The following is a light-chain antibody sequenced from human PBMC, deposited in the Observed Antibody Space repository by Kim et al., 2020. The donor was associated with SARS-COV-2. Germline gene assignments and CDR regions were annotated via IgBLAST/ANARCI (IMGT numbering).Light chain of an antibody. Sequence: SPVEHATLSCRASQTISSDSLAWYQQRPGQAPRLLIYGASTRATDVPDRFSGGGSGTDFTLTLTTLEPEDFAVYYCQQYGDFVLTFGGGTKVDIK. CDR2: GAS. V-gene: IGKV3-20*01. CDR1: QTISSDS. J-gene: IGKJ4*01. CDR3: QQYGDFVLT.